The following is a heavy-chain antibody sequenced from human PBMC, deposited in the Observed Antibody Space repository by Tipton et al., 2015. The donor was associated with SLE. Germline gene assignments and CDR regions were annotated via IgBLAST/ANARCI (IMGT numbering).Heavy chain of an antibody. CDR3: ARGEDYGGSTPNVNYFYYMDV. CDR1: GYPFTRYY. D-gene: IGHD4-23*01. J-gene: IGHJ6*03. Sequence: QLVQSGAEAKKPGASVKVSCKASGYPFTRYYIHWVRQAPGQGLEWMGIIDPSGGSTRYEQKFQGRVTMTRDTSTNTLYMEVSSLRAEDTAVYYCARGEDYGGSTPNVNYFYYMDVWGKGTTVTVSS. CDR2: IDPSGGST. V-gene: IGHV1-46*01.